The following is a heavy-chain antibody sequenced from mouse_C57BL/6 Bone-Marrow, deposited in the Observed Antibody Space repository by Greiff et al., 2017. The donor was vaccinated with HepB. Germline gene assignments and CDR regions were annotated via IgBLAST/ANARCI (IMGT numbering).Heavy chain of an antibody. V-gene: IGHV5-12*01. CDR3: ARQGGQLRLHYAMDY. CDR2: ISNGGGST. D-gene: IGHD3-2*02. Sequence: EVKLVESGGGLVQPGGSLKLSCAASGFTFSDYYMYWVRQTPEKRLEWVAYISNGGGSTYYPDTVKGRFTISRDNAKNTLYLQMSRLKSEDTAMYYCARQGGQLRLHYAMDYWGQGTSVTVSS. CDR1: GFTFSDYY. J-gene: IGHJ4*01.